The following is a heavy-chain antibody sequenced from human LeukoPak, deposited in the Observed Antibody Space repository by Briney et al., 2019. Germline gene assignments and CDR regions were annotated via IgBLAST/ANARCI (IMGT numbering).Heavy chain of an antibody. Sequence: SVKVSCKASGGTFSSYAISWVRQAPGQGLEWMGGIIPIFGTANYAQKFQGRVTITADKSTSTAYMELSSLRSEDTAVYYCARGIAARPDYYYMDVWGKGTTVTVSS. CDR1: GGTFSSYA. J-gene: IGHJ6*03. V-gene: IGHV1-69*06. D-gene: IGHD6-13*01. CDR3: ARGIAARPDYYYMDV. CDR2: IIPIFGTA.